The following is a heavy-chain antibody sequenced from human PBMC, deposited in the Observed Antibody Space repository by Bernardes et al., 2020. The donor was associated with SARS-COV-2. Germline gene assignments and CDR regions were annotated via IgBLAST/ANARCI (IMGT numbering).Heavy chain of an antibody. CDR1: GGSISSGHSY. CDR2: IYTSGST. CDR3: AREETNVWYQGPFDY. J-gene: IGHJ4*02. D-gene: IGHD2-2*01. V-gene: IGHV4-61*02. Sequence: SETLSLTCTVSGGSISSGHSYWSWIRQPAGKGLEWIGRIYTSGSTSYNPSLKSRITISLDTSKNQFSLKLSSVTAADTALYYCAREETNVWYQGPFDYWGQGTLVTVSS.